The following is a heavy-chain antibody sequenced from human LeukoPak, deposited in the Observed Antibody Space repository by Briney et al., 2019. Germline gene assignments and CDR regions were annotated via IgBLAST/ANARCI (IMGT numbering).Heavy chain of an antibody. CDR3: AGDYGDSDYYGMDV. D-gene: IGHD4-17*01. CDR2: INSDGSST. CDR1: GFTFSSYW. Sequence: PGGSLRLSCAASGFTFSSYWMHWVRQAPGKGLVWVSRINSDGSSTNYADSVKGRFTISRDNAKNTLYLQMNSLRAEDTAVYYCAGDYGDSDYYGMDVWGKGTTVTVSS. J-gene: IGHJ6*04. V-gene: IGHV3-74*01.